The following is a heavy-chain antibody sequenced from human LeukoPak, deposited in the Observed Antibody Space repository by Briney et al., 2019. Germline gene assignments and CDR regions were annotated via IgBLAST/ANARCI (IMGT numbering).Heavy chain of an antibody. D-gene: IGHD4-17*01. CDR3: ARILYGDYVPGYFDY. CDR1: GGSISSSSYY. CDR2: IYYSGST. Sequence: SETLSLTCTVSGGSISSSSYYWGWIRQPPGKGLEWIGSIYYSGSTYYNPSLKSRVTISVDTSKNQFSLKLSSVTAADTAVYYCARILYGDYVPGYFDYWGQGTLVTVSS. V-gene: IGHV4-39*07. J-gene: IGHJ4*02.